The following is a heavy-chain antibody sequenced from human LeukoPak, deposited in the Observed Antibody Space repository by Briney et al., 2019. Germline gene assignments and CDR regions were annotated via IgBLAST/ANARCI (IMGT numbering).Heavy chain of an antibody. CDR3: ARASRYCSSTSCTYYLDY. J-gene: IGHJ4*02. D-gene: IGHD2-2*01. Sequence: PGGSLRLSCAASGFTFSDYYMSWIRQAPGKGLEWVSYISSSGSTIYYADSVKGRFTISRDNAKNSLYLQMNSLRAEDTAVYYCARASRYCSSTSCTYYLDYWGQGTLVTVSS. CDR2: ISSSGSTI. V-gene: IGHV3-11*01. CDR1: GFTFSDYY.